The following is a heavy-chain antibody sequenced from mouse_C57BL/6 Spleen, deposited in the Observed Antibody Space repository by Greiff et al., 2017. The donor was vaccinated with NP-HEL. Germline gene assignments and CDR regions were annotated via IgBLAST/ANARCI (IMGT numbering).Heavy chain of an antibody. CDR1: GFTFSNYW. CDR2: IRLKSDNYAT. V-gene: IGHV6-3*01. J-gene: IGHJ4*01. CDR3: TGITFYAMDY. Sequence: EVMLVESGGGLVQPGGSMKLSCVASGFTFSNYWMNWVRQSPEKGLEWVAQIRLKSDNYATHYAESVKGRFTISRDDSKSSVYLQMNNLRAEDTGIYYCTGITFYAMDYWGQGTSVTVSS. D-gene: IGHD1-3*01.